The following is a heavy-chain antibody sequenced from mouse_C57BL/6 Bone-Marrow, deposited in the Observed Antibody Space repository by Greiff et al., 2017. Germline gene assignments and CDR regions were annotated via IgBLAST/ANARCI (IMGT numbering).Heavy chain of an antibody. CDR2: IDPENGDT. CDR1: GFNFTDDY. J-gene: IGHJ2*01. Sequence: EVQLQQSGAELVRPGASVKLSCTASGFNFTDDYMHWVKQRPEQGLEWIGWIDPENGDTEYASKFQGKATITADTSSNTAYLQLSSLTSEYTAVYYCTTDVDYWGQGTTLTVSA. V-gene: IGHV14-4*01. CDR3: TTDVDY.